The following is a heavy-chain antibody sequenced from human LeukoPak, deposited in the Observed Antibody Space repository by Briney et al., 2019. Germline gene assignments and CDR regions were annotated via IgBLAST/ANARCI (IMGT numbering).Heavy chain of an antibody. Sequence: GGSLRLSCAASGFTFSSYSMNWVRQAPGKGLEWVSYISSSGSTIYYADSVKGRFTISRDNAKNSLYLQMNSLRAEDTAVYYCARLSPRGPFDYWGQGTLVTVSS. CDR1: GFTFSSYS. D-gene: IGHD3/OR15-3a*01. CDR3: ARLSPRGPFDY. J-gene: IGHJ4*02. CDR2: ISSSGSTI. V-gene: IGHV3-48*01.